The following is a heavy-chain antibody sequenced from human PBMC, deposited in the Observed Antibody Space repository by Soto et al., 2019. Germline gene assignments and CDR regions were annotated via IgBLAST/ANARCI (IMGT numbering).Heavy chain of an antibody. V-gene: IGHV3-11*06. CDR3: ARVNWAFYFDY. CDR1: GFTFSDYY. D-gene: IGHD1-1*01. J-gene: IGHJ4*02. CDR2: ISSSGGNT. Sequence: ESGGGLVKPGGSLRLSCAASGFTFSDYYMTWIRQAPGKGLEWVAYISSSGGNTNYADSVKGRFTISRDNAKNSLYLQMNSLRAEDTAVYFCARVNWAFYFDYWGQGTLVTVSS.